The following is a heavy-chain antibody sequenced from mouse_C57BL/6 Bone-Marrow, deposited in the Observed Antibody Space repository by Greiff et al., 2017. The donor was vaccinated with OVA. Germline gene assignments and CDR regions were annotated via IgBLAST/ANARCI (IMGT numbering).Heavy chain of an antibody. V-gene: IGHV2-2*01. D-gene: IGHD4-1*01. CDR1: GFSLTSYG. CDR3: ARRGLGGAMDY. CDR2: IWSGGST. J-gene: IGHJ4*01. Sequence: VQLQQSGPGLVQPSQSLSITCTVSGFSLTSYGVHWVRQSPGKGLEWLGVIWSGGSTDYNAAFISRRSISKDNSKSQVFFKMNSLQADDTAIYYCARRGLGGAMDYWGQGTSVTVSS.